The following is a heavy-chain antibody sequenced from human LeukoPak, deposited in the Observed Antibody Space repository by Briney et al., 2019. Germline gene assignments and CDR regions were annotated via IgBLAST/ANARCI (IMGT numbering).Heavy chain of an antibody. Sequence: GGCLRLSCAASGFTFSNDWMHWVRQAPGQGLVWVSRINTDGSTTTYADSVKGRFTISRDNAKNTLYLQMNSLRVEDTAVYYCARGRGGSYHYWGQGTLVTVSS. CDR1: GFTFSNDW. CDR3: ARGRGGSYHY. D-gene: IGHD1-26*01. J-gene: IGHJ4*02. CDR2: INTDGSTT. V-gene: IGHV3-74*01.